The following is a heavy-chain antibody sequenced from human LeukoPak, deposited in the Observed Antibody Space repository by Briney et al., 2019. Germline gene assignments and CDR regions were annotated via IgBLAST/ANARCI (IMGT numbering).Heavy chain of an antibody. V-gene: IGHV3-15*01. CDR3: TTDIVVVPAARAYYMDV. J-gene: IGHJ6*03. Sequence: GGSLRLSCAASGFTFSNAWMSWVRQAPGKGLEWVGRIKSKTDGGTTDYAAPVKGRFTISRDDSKNTLYLKMNSLKTEDTAVYYCTTDIVVVPAARAYYMDVWGKGTTVTVSS. D-gene: IGHD2-2*01. CDR2: IKSKTDGGTT. CDR1: GFTFSNAW.